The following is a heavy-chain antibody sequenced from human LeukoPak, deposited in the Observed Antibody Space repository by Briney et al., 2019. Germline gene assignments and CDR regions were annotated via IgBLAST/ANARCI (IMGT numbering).Heavy chain of an antibody. Sequence: SDTLSLTCAVSGGSMSYDYWSWIRQTPGMTLEWIGYIYTSESTRYNPALKSRVTISVDTYKNHFSLRLRSVTAADTAVYYCARHFRRYYSASGASQYYHYIDVWGKGTTVTVSS. V-gene: IGHV4-4*09. CDR3: ARHFRRYYSASGASQYYHYIDV. CDR1: GGSMSYDY. CDR2: IYTSEST. J-gene: IGHJ6*03. D-gene: IGHD3-10*01.